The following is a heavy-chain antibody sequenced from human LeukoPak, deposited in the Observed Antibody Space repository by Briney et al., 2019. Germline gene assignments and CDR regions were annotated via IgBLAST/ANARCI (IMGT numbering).Heavy chain of an antibody. CDR2: IIPIFGTA. V-gene: IGHV1-69*05. D-gene: IGHD6-19*01. CDR3: ARGRAVAGPGDY. Sequence: ASVKVSCKASGGTFSSYAISWVRQAPGQGLEWMGRIIPIFGTANYAQKFQGRVTITTDESTSTAYMELSSLRSEDTAVYYCARGRAVAGPGDYWGRGTLVTVSS. J-gene: IGHJ4*02. CDR1: GGTFSSYA.